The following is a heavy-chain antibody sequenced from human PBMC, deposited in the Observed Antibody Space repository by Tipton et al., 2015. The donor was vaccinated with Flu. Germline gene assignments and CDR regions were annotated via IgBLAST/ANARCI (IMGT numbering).Heavy chain of an antibody. J-gene: IGHJ4*02. CDR3: ARASYDFWSGYYFRPSLSYFDY. Sequence: SLRLSCAASGFTFSSYWMSWVRQAPGKGLEWVANIKQDGSEKYYVDSVKGRFTISRDNAKNSLYLQMNSLRAEDTAVYYCARASYDFWSGYYFRPSLSYFDYWGQGTLVTVSS. CDR2: IKQDGSEK. CDR1: GFTFSSYW. D-gene: IGHD3-3*01. V-gene: IGHV3-7*01.